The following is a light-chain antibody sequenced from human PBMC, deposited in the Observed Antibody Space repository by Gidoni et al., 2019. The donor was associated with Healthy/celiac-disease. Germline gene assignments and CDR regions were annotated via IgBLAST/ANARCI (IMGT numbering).Light chain of an antibody. Sequence: DILFPHSPAPLSVSPGERATPSCRASQSVSSNLAWYQQKPGQAPRLLIYGASTRPTGIPARFSGSGSGTEFTLTISSLQSEDFAVYYCQQYNNWPPWTFGQGTKVEIK. J-gene: IGKJ1*01. CDR3: QQYNNWPPWT. CDR1: QSVSSN. V-gene: IGKV3-15*01. CDR2: GAS.